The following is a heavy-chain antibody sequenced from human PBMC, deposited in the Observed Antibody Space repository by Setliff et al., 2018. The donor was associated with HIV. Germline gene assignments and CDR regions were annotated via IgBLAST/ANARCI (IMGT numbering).Heavy chain of an antibody. CDR3: VSSQSPQDRAVIIGGL. Sequence: PGGSLRLSCAASGFTFSFHAMTWVRQAPGKGLEWVSVIYSGGSTYYADSVKGRFTISRDNSRNTLHLQMNSLRPDDTAVYYCVSSQSPQDRAVIIGGLWGQGTQVTVSS. D-gene: IGHD3-10*01. J-gene: IGHJ4*02. V-gene: IGHV3-66*02. CDR2: IYSGGST. CDR1: GFTFSFHA.